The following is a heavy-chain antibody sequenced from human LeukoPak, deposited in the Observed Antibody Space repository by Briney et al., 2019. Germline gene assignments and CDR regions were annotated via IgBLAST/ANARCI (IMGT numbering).Heavy chain of an antibody. Sequence: ASVKVSCRASGYTFTGYYMHWVRQAPGQGLEWMGWINPNSGGTNYAQKFQGRVTMTRDTSISTAYMELSRLRSDDTAVYYCARDPDIDLGRGYSGYDSHVAFDPWGQGTLVTVSS. CDR3: ARDPDIDLGRGYSGYDSHVAFDP. CDR2: INPNSGGT. CDR1: GYTFTGYY. V-gene: IGHV1-2*02. D-gene: IGHD5-12*01. J-gene: IGHJ5*02.